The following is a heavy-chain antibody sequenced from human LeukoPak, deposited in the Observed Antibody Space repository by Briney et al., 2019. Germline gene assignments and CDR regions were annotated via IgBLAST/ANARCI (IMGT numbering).Heavy chain of an antibody. J-gene: IGHJ6*02. CDR2: IDPSDSYT. V-gene: IGHV5-10-1*01. Sequence: GESLKVSCKGSGYNFTSYWISWVRQMPGKGLEWMGRIDPSDSYTNYSPSFQGHVTISADKSISTAYLQWSSLKASDTAMYYCARRVGYYYYGMDVWGQGTTVTVSS. CDR3: ARRVGYYYYGMDV. D-gene: IGHD2-15*01. CDR1: GYNFTSYW.